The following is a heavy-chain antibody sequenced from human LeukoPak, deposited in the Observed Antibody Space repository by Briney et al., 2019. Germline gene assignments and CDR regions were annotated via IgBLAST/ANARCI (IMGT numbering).Heavy chain of an antibody. Sequence: PSETLSLTCAVYGGSFSGYYWSWIRQPPGKGLEWIGEINHSGSTNYNPSLKSRVTISVDTSKNQFSLKLSPVTAADTAVYYCASYYAIDAFDIWGQGTMVTVSS. V-gene: IGHV4-34*01. CDR3: ASYYAIDAFDI. CDR2: INHSGST. D-gene: IGHD3-10*01. CDR1: GGSFSGYY. J-gene: IGHJ3*02.